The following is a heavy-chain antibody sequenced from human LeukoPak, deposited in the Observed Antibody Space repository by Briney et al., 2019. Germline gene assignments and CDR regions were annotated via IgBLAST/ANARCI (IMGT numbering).Heavy chain of an antibody. Sequence: ASVKVSCKASGYTFSSYGISWVRQAPGQGLEWMGWISAYNGNTNYAQKLQGRVTMTTDTSTSTAYMELRSLRSDDTAVYYCASASVYRSLNWFDPWGQGTLVTVSS. CDR1: GYTFSSYG. CDR2: ISAYNGNT. D-gene: IGHD6-6*01. CDR3: ASASVYRSLNWFDP. V-gene: IGHV1-18*01. J-gene: IGHJ5*02.